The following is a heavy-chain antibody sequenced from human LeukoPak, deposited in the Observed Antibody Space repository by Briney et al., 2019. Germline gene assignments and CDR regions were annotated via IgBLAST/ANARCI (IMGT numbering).Heavy chain of an antibody. Sequence: SSETLSLTCAVYGGSFSGYYWSWIRQPPGKGLEWIGYIYYSGSTNYNPSLKSRVTISVDTSKNQFSLKLSSVTAADTAVYYCASNIGRYYYYYGMDVWGQGTTVTVSS. CDR2: IYYSGST. CDR3: ASNIGRYYYYYGMDV. V-gene: IGHV4-59*01. CDR1: GGSFSGYY. J-gene: IGHJ6*02. D-gene: IGHD5-12*01.